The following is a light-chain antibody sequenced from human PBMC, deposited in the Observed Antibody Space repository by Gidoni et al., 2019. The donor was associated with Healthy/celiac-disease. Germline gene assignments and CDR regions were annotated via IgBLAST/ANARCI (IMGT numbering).Light chain of an antibody. J-gene: IGKJ4*01. V-gene: IGKV4-1*01. CDR3: QQYYRSPLT. CDR2: WAS. CDR1: QSVLYRSNNKNY. Sequence: DSVMPQSPDSLAESLGERATINCRSSQSVLYRSNNKNYLGWYQQKPGQPPRVLIYWASNRGSVVPDRFSSSSSGTDFNLTISSLHAEDVSVYYCQQYYRSPLTFGRGTKVEIK.